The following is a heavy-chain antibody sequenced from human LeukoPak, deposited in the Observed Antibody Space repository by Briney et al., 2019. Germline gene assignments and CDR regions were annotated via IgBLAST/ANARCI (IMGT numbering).Heavy chain of an antibody. Sequence: SETLSLTCTVSGGSISSSSYYWGWIRQPPGKGLECIGSIYHSGSTYYNPSLKSRVTISVDTSKNQFSLKLSSVTAADTAVYYCARRVEYSSLPFDYWGQGTLVTVSS. D-gene: IGHD6-6*01. CDR1: GGSISSSSYY. CDR2: IYHSGST. J-gene: IGHJ4*02. V-gene: IGHV4-39*01. CDR3: ARRVEYSSLPFDY.